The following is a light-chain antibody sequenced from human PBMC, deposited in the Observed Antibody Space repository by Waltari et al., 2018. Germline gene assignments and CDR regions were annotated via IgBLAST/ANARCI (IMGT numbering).Light chain of an antibody. J-gene: IGKJ3*01. CDR2: WAS. CDR3: QQYYNSPFS. V-gene: IGKV4-1*01. Sequence: IVMTQSPDYLAVSPGEKANINRQYSQSILYNSNNKNYLGWYQQKQGQPPKLLIYWASTRESGVPDRFSGSGSGTDFTLTISSLQAEDVAVYYCQQYYNSPFSFGPGTKVDIK. CDR1: QSILYNSNNKNY.